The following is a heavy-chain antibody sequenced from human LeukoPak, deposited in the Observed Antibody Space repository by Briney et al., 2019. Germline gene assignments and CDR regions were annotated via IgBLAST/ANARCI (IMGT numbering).Heavy chain of an antibody. CDR3: AKDTAYISGLDY. Sequence: PGGSLRLSCAASGFTFSNYGMHWVRQAPGKGLEWVALISYDGSNKYYADSVKGRFTVSRDNSKNTLYLQMNSLRGEDTAVYYCAKDTAYISGLDYWGQGTLVTVSS. J-gene: IGHJ4*02. CDR1: GFTFSNYG. D-gene: IGHD2-8*02. CDR2: ISYDGSNK. V-gene: IGHV3-30*18.